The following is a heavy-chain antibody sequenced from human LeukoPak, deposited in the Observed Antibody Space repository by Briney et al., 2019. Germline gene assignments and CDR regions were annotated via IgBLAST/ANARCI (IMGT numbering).Heavy chain of an antibody. CDR2: IYTSGST. Sequence: SETLSLTCTVSGGSISSYYWSWIRQPAGKGLEWIGRIYTSGSTNYNPSLKSRVTMSVDTSKNQFSLKLSSVTAADTAVYYCARSQSQYSSSSRYYYYYMDVWGKGTTVTVSS. J-gene: IGHJ6*03. V-gene: IGHV4-4*07. CDR1: GGSISSYY. CDR3: ARSQSQYSSSSRYYYYYMDV. D-gene: IGHD6-6*01.